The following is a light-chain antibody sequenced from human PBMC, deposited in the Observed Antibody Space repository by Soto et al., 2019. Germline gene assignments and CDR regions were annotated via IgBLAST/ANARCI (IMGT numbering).Light chain of an antibody. V-gene: IGKV1-9*01. CDR3: QQLFDSPIT. Sequence: DIQLTQSPSFLSPSIGENVTITCRASQVISTSLAWYQVKPGKAPKLLIYAASTLESGVPSRFSATVSGTEFSLTITSLQPEDFATYYCQQLFDSPITFGQGTRLEIK. J-gene: IGKJ5*01. CDR2: AAS. CDR1: QVISTS.